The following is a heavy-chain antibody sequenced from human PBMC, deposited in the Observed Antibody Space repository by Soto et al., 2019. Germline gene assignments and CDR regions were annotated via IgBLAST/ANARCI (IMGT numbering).Heavy chain of an antibody. CDR3: AKGGMTYFPGALDY. CDR1: GFTFSSYG. CDR2: ISYDGSNK. V-gene: IGHV3-30*18. J-gene: IGHJ4*02. D-gene: IGHD7-27*01. Sequence: QVQLVESGGGVVQPGRSLRLSCAASGFTFSSYGMHWVRQAPGKGLEWVAVISYDGSNKYYADSVKGRFTISRDNSKNTLYPQMNSLRAEDTAVYYCAKGGMTYFPGALDYWGQGTLVTVSS.